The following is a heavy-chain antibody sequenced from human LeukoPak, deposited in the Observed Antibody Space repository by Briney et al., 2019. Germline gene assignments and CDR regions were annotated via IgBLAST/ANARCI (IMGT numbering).Heavy chain of an antibody. CDR1: GVSISGTNYY. CDR2: IHYRLPT. J-gene: IGHJ4*02. V-gene: IGHV4-39*01. Sequence: PSETLSLTCDVSGVSISGTNYYWGWIRQPPGMGLEWIGSIHYRLPTFYNPLLKSRVTISVDTSKNQISLRLSSVTAADTAVYYCARHEEEDGYNAKTPDYWGQGTLVTVSS. CDR3: ARHEEEDGYNAKTPDY. D-gene: IGHD5-24*01.